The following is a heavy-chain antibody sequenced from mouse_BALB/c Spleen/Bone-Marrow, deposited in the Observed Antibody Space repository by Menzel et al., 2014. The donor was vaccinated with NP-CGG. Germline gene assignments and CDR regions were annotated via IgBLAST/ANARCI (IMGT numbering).Heavy chain of an antibody. CDR1: GYTFTDYY. CDR2: IYPGSGNT. CDR3: ARSPRYGNSDDY. Sequence: QVQLKESGPELGKPGASVKISCKASGYTFTDYYINWVKQKPGQGLEWIGWIYPGSGNTKYNEKVKGKATLTVDTSSSTAYMQLMSLTSEDNAVYFCARSPRYGNSDDYWGQGTTLTVSS. J-gene: IGHJ2*01. D-gene: IGHD2-1*01. V-gene: IGHV1-84*02.